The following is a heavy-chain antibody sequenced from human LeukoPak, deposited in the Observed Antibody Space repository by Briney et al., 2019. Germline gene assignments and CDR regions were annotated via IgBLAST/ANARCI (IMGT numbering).Heavy chain of an antibody. Sequence: PGGSLRLSCAASGFTFSSYSMNWVRQAPGKGLEWVSSISSSSSYIYYTDSVKGRFTISRDNAKNSLYLQMNSLRAEDTAVYYCARGGIYCSWYGYFDYWGQGTLVTVSS. V-gene: IGHV3-21*01. CDR2: ISSSSSYI. D-gene: IGHD6-13*01. CDR1: GFTFSSYS. J-gene: IGHJ4*02. CDR3: ARGGIYCSWYGYFDY.